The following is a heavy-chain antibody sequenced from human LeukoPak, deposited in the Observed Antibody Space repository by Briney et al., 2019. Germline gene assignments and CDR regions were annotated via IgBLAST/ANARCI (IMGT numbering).Heavy chain of an antibody. CDR3: AQDLAYIRFGN. CDR2: ISPSGDIT. V-gene: IGHV3-23*01. CDR1: GFTVSSNY. J-gene: IGHJ4*02. Sequence: GGSLRLSCAASGFTVSSNYMSWVRQAPGKGLEWVSGISPSGDITYYADSVKGRFTISRDNSKNTVYLQMDSLRFEDAAVYYCAQDLAYIRFGNWGQGTLVTVSS. D-gene: IGHD1-1*01.